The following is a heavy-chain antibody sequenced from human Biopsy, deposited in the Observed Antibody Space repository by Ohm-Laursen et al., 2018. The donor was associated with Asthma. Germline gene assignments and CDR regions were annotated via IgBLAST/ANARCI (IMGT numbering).Heavy chain of an antibody. Sequence: SVKVSCKSLGGTFNTYVIGWVRQAPGQGLEWMGGINSVFGTTTYPQKFQDRVTITADDSTSTVCMELRSLRSEDTAVYYCARKAGSCISRTCYSLDFWGQGTLVTVSS. V-gene: IGHV1-69*13. CDR3: ARKAGSCISRTCYSLDF. D-gene: IGHD2-2*01. CDR1: GGTFNTYV. J-gene: IGHJ4*02. CDR2: INSVFGTT.